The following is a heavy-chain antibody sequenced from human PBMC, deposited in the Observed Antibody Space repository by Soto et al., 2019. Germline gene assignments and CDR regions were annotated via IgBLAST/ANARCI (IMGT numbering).Heavy chain of an antibody. CDR3: VRSSIEPRVFMHPFDY. Sequence: SETLSLTCSVSGASISSYYYTWIRQTPGKGLEWIGYIYLGGSINYNPSFKSRVTISLDTSKNQFSLRLNSVTAADTAVYYCVRSSIEPRVFMHPFDYWGQGTLVTVSS. D-gene: IGHD6-6*01. V-gene: IGHV4-4*08. CDR2: IYLGGSI. CDR1: GASISSYY. J-gene: IGHJ4*02.